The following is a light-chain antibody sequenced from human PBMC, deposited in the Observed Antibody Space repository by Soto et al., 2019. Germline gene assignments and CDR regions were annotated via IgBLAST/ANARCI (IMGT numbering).Light chain of an antibody. Sequence: EIVLTQSPATLSLSPGERATLSCGASQSVRTVLAWYQQKPGQAPRLLIYDASTRATGVPARFSGSGSGTDFTLTISNLESEDSGVYYCQQRTDWPTITFGQGTRLDIK. CDR2: DAS. J-gene: IGKJ5*01. CDR1: QSVRTV. V-gene: IGKV3-11*01. CDR3: QQRTDWPTIT.